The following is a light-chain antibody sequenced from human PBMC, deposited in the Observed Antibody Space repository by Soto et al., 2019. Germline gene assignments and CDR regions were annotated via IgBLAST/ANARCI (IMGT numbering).Light chain of an antibody. CDR1: SSDVGGYNY. CDR3: CSYAGSYTFDV. V-gene: IGLV2-8*01. CDR2: EVS. Sequence: QSVLTQPPSASGSPGQSVTISCTGTSSDVGGYNYVSWYQQHPGKAPKLMIYEVSERPSGVPDRFSGSKSGNTASLTISGLQAEDEADYYCCSYAGSYTFDVFGIGTKVTVL. J-gene: IGLJ1*01.